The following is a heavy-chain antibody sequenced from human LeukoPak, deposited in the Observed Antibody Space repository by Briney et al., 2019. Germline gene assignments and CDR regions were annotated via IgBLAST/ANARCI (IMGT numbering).Heavy chain of an antibody. D-gene: IGHD5-24*01. V-gene: IGHV4-39*01. CDR2: IYSSGYT. Sequence: SETLSLSCTVSGDSFDNSYCWTWVRQPPGKRPEWIGTIYSSGYTYYNPSLRSRATISADTSNNLFSLKLISVTAADTAVYYCARGSDDYKLGNHWGHGTLVTVSS. CDR3: ARGSDDYKLGNH. CDR1: GDSFDNSYC. J-gene: IGHJ5*02.